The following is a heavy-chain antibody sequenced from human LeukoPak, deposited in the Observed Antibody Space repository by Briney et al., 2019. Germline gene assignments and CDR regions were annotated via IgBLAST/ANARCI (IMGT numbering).Heavy chain of an antibody. Sequence: GGSLRLSCAASGFTFSSYAMSWVRQAPGKGLEWVSAISGSGGSTYYADSVKGRFIISSNNTKNMLHLKMNSLRDDATAVYYWSKHFYGLLDYWGQASLATVSS. V-gene: IGHV3-23*01. CDR1: GFTFSSYA. J-gene: IGHJ4*02. CDR2: ISGSGGST. CDR3: SKHFYGLLDY. D-gene: IGHD4-17*01.